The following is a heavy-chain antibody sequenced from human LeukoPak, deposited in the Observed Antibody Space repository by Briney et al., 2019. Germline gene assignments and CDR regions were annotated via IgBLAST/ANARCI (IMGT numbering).Heavy chain of an antibody. D-gene: IGHD6-13*01. CDR1: GFTFSSYW. Sequence: GGSLRLSCAASGFTFSSYWMSWVRQAPGKGLEWVSAISGSGGSTYYADSVKGRFTISRDNSKNTLYLQMNSLRAEDTAVYYCAKGTGSSWYVGFDYWGQGTLVTVSS. J-gene: IGHJ4*02. CDR3: AKGTGSSWYVGFDY. V-gene: IGHV3-23*01. CDR2: ISGSGGST.